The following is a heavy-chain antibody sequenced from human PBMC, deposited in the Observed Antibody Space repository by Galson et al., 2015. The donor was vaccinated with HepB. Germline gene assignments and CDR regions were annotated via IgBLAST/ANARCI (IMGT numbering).Heavy chain of an antibody. CDR2: IKQDGSEK. CDR1: GFTFSSYW. Sequence: SLRLSCAASGFTFSSYWMSWVRQVPGKGLEWVANIKQDGSEKKYVDSVKGRFTISRDNAKKSLYLQMNSLRAEDTAVYYCATWGGNMPYWGQGTLVTVSS. V-gene: IGHV3-7*01. D-gene: IGHD5-12*01. CDR3: ATWGGNMPY. J-gene: IGHJ4*02.